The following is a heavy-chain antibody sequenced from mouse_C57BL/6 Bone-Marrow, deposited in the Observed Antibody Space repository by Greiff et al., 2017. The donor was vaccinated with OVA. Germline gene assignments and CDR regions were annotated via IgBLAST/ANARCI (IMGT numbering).Heavy chain of an antibody. V-gene: IGHV1-81*01. Sequence: VMLVESGAELARPGASVKLSCKASGYTFTSYGISWVKQRTGQGLEWIGEIYPRSGNTYYNEKFKGKATLTADKSSSTAYMELRSLTSEDSAVYFCARRDYGSRYYYAMDYWGQGTSVTVSS. J-gene: IGHJ4*01. CDR1: GYTFTSYG. CDR2: IYPRSGNT. CDR3: ARRDYGSRYYYAMDY. D-gene: IGHD1-1*01.